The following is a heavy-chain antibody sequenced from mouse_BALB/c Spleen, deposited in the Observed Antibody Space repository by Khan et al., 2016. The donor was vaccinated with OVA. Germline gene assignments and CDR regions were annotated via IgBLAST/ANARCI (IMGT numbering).Heavy chain of an antibody. CDR3: VRDGAYHRKDGWFAN. CDR1: GYTFTSYT. V-gene: IGHV1-4*01. J-gene: IGHJ3*01. CDR2: INPSNGYT. Sequence: QVQLKQSGAELARPGASVKMSCKASGYTFTSYTIHWIKKRPGQGLEWIGYINPSNGYTNYNQKFKDKATLTTDKSSTTAYLQLSSLTSDDSAVYNCVRDGAYHRKDGWFANWGQGTLVTVSA. D-gene: IGHD2-14*01.